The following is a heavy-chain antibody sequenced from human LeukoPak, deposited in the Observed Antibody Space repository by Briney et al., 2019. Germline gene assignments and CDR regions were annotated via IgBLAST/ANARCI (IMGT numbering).Heavy chain of an antibody. CDR2: IYYSGST. CDR3: ARANLIGQPGMDY. CDR1: GGSISSSSYY. D-gene: IGHD3-16*02. J-gene: IGHJ4*02. Sequence: PSETLSLTCTVSGGSISSSSYYWGWIRQPPGKGLEWTGYIYYSGSTNYNPSLKSRVTISVDTSKNQFSLKLSSVTAADTAVYYCARANLIGQPGMDYWGQGTLVTVSS. V-gene: IGHV4-61*05.